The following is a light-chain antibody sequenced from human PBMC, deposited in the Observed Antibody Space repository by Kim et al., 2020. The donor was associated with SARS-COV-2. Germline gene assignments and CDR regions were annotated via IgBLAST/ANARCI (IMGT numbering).Light chain of an antibody. J-gene: IGKJ5*01. Sequence: EIVLTQSPGTLSLSPGDRATLSCRTSQSVRSNFLAWYQQKPGQAPRLLIHGASSRATGIPDRFSGSGSGTDFTRTISRLEPEDFAVYYCQQYGSSPITFGQGTRLDIK. CDR3: QQYGSSPIT. CDR1: QSVRSNF. V-gene: IGKV3-20*01. CDR2: GAS.